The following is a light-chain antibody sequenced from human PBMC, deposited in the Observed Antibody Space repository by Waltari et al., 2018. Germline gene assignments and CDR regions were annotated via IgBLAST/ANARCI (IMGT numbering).Light chain of an antibody. V-gene: IGLV2-14*01. CDR3: SSYTSSSTYV. Sequence: QAALTQPASVSGSPGQSITISCTGTSSDVGGYNSVSWYQQHPGKAPKLRIYEVSNRPSGVSKRFSGSKSCNTASLTISGLQAEDEADYYCSSYTSSSTYVFGTGTKVTVL. CDR1: SSDVGGYNS. CDR2: EVS. J-gene: IGLJ1*01.